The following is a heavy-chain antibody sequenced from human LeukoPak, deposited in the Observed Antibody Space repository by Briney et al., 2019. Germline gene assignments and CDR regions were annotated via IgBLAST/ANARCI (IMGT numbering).Heavy chain of an antibody. D-gene: IGHD3-10*01. V-gene: IGHV3-23*01. CDR2: ISGSGGST. CDR1: GFTFSSYA. CDR3: AIDSRGSGSYILR. Sequence: AGGSLRLSCAASGFTFSSYAMSWVRKAPGKGLEWVSAISGSGGSTYYADSVKARFTISRDNPKNTLYLQVNSLRSQATAVYYCAIDSRGSGSYILRWGQGTLVTVSS. J-gene: IGHJ4*02.